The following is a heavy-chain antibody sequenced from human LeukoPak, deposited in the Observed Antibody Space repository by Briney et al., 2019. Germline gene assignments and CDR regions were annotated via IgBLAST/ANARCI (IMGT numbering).Heavy chain of an antibody. V-gene: IGHV3-9*01. Sequence: PGGSLRLSCAASGFTFDDYAMHWVRQAPGKGLEWVSGISWNSGSIGYADSVKGRFTISRDNAKNSLYLQMNSLRAEDTALYYCAKGYYDILTGPPDYWGQGTLVTVSS. CDR1: GFTFDDYA. J-gene: IGHJ4*02. D-gene: IGHD3-9*01. CDR2: ISWNSGSI. CDR3: AKGYYDILTGPPDY.